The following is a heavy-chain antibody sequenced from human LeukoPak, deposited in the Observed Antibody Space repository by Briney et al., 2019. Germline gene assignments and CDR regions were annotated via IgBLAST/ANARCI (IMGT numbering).Heavy chain of an antibody. J-gene: IGHJ5*02. CDR3: ARSKGYYDSSAYSEDNWFDP. V-gene: IGHV3-20*04. CDR1: GFTFSTYG. Sequence: RPGGSLRLSCAASGFTFSTYGMSWVRQVPGKGLEWVSGINWNGSGAGYADSVKGRFTISRDNARNSLYLQMNSLRAEDTAVYYCARSKGYYDSSAYSEDNWFDPWGQGTLVTVSS. CDR2: INWNGSGA. D-gene: IGHD3-22*01.